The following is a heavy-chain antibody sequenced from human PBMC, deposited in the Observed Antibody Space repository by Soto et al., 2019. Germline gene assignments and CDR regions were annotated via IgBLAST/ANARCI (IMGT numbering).Heavy chain of an antibody. CDR2: IDTSGTKI. CDR3: ASHYDMWSGYLSPVDY. V-gene: IGHV3-11*01. CDR1: GYTFGDYY. D-gene: IGHD3-3*01. Sequence: QVLLVESGGDLVKPGGSLRLSCAASGYTFGDYYMSWIRQAPGKGLEWISYIDTSGTKIYYADSVKGRFTITRDNAKNSLYLEMNSLRDEDTAVYYCASHYDMWSGYLSPVDYWGQGTLVTVSS. J-gene: IGHJ4*02.